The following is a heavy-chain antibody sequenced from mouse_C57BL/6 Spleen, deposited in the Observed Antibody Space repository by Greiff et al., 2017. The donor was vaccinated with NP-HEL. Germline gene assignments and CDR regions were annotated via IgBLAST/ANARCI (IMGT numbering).Heavy chain of an antibody. CDR2: IYPRSGNT. V-gene: IGHV1-81*01. CDR3: ARSGLYDGYLYYFDY. Sequence: QVQLQQSGAELARPGASVKLSCKASGYTFTSYGISWVKQRTGQGLEWIGEIYPRSGNTYYNEKFKGKATLTADKSSSTAYMELRSLTSEDSAVYFCARSGLYDGYLYYFDYWGQGTTLTVSS. CDR1: GYTFTSYG. D-gene: IGHD2-3*01. J-gene: IGHJ2*01.